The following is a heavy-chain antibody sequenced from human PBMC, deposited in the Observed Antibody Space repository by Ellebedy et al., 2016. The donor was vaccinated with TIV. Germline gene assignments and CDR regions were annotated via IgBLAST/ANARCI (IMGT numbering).Heavy chain of an antibody. J-gene: IGHJ4*02. D-gene: IGHD5-24*01. CDR1: GGSISSSSYY. V-gene: IGHV4-39*01. CDR2: IYYSGST. Sequence: GSLRLXCTVSGGSISSSSYYWGWIRQPPGKGLEWIGSIYYSGSTYYNPSLKSRVTISVDTSKNQFSLKLSSVTAADTAVYYCASGEMARRPGGAQGGYYFDYWGQGTLVTVSS. CDR3: ASGEMARRPGGAQGGYYFDY.